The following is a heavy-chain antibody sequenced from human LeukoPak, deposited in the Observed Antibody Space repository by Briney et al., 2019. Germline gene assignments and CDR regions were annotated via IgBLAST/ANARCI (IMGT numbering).Heavy chain of an antibody. Sequence: SETLSLTCTVSGDSISTSRFYWAWIRQPPGKGLEWIGSILYTGRTFYNPSLKSRVTISVDTSKNQFSLRLGPVTASDTAVYYCTRRDVGATIDYWGQGTLVTVSS. D-gene: IGHD1-26*01. CDR3: TRRDVGATIDY. V-gene: IGHV4-39*01. CDR2: ILYTGRT. CDR1: GDSISTSRFY. J-gene: IGHJ4*02.